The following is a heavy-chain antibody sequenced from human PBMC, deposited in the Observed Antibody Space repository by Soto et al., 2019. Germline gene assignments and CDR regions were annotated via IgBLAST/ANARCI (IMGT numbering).Heavy chain of an antibody. D-gene: IGHD6-6*01. Sequence: HGESLKISCKGSGYSFTSYWITWVRQMPGKGLEWMGKIDPSDSYTKYSPSFQGHVTISADKSISTAYLQWSSLKASDTAMYYCARPVAAYSSSSSMDVWGQGTTVTVSS. V-gene: IGHV5-10-1*01. CDR1: GYSFTSYW. J-gene: IGHJ6*02. CDR3: ARPVAAYSSSSSMDV. CDR2: IDPSDSYT.